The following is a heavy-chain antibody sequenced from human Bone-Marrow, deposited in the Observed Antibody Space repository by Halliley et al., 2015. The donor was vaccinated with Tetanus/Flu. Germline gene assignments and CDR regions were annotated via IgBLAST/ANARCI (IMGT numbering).Heavy chain of an antibody. V-gene: IGHV4-59*09. CDR2: LYSSGTS. CDR3: ARGPMGSGYADF. D-gene: IGHD5-12*01. Sequence: EWIGSLYSSGTSKFTPSLENRATMSIDTSTNQFSLNIKSLTAADTAIYYCARGPMGSGYADFWGRGLLVTVSS. J-gene: IGHJ4*02.